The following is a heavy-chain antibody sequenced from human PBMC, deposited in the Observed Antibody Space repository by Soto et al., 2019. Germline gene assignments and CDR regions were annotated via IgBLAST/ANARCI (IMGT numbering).Heavy chain of an antibody. CDR2: IWYDGSNK. CDR3: ARADCTGAYCYSWPFNYGVDV. D-gene: IGHD2-15*01. V-gene: IGHV3-33*01. Sequence: PGGAXRLSCITSGFTFDTYGMHWVRQAPGKGLEWVAIIWYDGSNKYYADSVKGRFTISRDNSKNTLYLQMNSLRAEDTAVYYCARADCTGAYCYSWPFNYGVDVWGQGTTVTVSS. J-gene: IGHJ6*02. CDR1: GFTFDTYG.